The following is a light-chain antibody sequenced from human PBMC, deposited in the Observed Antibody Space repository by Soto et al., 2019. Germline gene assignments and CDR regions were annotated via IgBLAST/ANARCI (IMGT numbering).Light chain of an antibody. J-gene: IGLJ1*01. V-gene: IGLV1-40*01. Sequence: QSVLTQPPSVSGAPGQRVTISCTGSSSNIGAGYDVHWYQQLPGTAPKLLIYGNSNRPSGVPDRFSGSKSGTSASLAITGLQAEDEADYYCQSYASSVSGPLYVFGTGTKVTVL. CDR1: SSNIGAGYD. CDR2: GNS. CDR3: QSYASSVSGPLYV.